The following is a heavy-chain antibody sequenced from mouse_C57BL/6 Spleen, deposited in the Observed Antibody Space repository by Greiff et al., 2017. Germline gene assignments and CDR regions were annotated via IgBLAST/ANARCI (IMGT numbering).Heavy chain of an antibody. CDR2: IYPGSGST. D-gene: IGHD3-2*02. V-gene: IGHV1-55*01. Sequence: QVQLQQPGAELVKPGASVKMSCKASGYTFTSYWITWVKQRPGQGLEWIGDIYPGSGSTNDNEKFKSKATLTVDTSSSTAYMQLSSLTSEDSAVYYCARSRGSGYGFAYWGQGTLVTVSA. CDR1: GYTFTSYW. CDR3: ARSRGSGYGFAY. J-gene: IGHJ3*01.